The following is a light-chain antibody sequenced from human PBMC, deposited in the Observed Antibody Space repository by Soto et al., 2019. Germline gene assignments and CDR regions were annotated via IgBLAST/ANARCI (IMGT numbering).Light chain of an antibody. V-gene: IGLV2-23*02. CDR3: CSYAGSTTYV. J-gene: IGLJ1*01. CDR1: SSDIGSHKF. CDR2: EVT. Sequence: QSALTQPASVSGSPGQSITISCTGTSSDIGSHKFVSWYQQHPGKAPKLILYEVTKRPSGDSNRFSGSKSGITASLTISGLQADDEADYYCCSYAGSTTYVFGTGTKVTVL.